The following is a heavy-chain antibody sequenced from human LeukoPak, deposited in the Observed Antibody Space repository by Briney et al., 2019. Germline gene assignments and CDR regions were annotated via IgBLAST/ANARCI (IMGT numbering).Heavy chain of an antibody. CDR3: ARDFPLVGATKGLDY. CDR2: IWYDGSNK. Sequence: GGSLRLSCAASGFTFSSYGMHWVRQAPGKGLEWVAVIWYDGSNKYYADSVKGRFTISRDNSKNTLYLQMNSLRAEDTAVYYCARDFPLVGATKGLDYWGQGTLVTVSS. CDR1: GFTFSSYG. V-gene: IGHV3-33*01. D-gene: IGHD1-26*01. J-gene: IGHJ4*02.